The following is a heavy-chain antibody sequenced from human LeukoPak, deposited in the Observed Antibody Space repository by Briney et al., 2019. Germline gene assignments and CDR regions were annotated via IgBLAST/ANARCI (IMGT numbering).Heavy chain of an antibody. D-gene: IGHD2-15*01. Sequence: GESLKISCKGSGYSSTTYWIAWVRQMPGKGLEWMGIIYPGDSDTRYSPSFQGQVTISADKSISTAYLQWSSLEASDTAMYYCARRGCNGGSCYGYWGQGTLVTVSS. CDR2: IYPGDSDT. V-gene: IGHV5-51*01. CDR3: ARRGCNGGSCYGY. J-gene: IGHJ4*02. CDR1: GYSSTTYW.